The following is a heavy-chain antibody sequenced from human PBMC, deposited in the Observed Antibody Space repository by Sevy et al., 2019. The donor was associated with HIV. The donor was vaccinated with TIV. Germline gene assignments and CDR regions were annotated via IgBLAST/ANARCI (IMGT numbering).Heavy chain of an antibody. CDR3: ARYYAYYYYMDV. CDR1: GGSISGYY. J-gene: IGHJ6*03. D-gene: IGHD3-10*01. Sequence: SDTLSLTCTVSGGSISGYYWSWIRQPPGKGLEWIGYIYYSGSTNYNPSLKSRVTISVDTSKNQFSLKLSSVTAADTAVYYCARYYAYYYYMDVWGKGTTVTVSS. V-gene: IGHV4-59*01. CDR2: IYYSGST.